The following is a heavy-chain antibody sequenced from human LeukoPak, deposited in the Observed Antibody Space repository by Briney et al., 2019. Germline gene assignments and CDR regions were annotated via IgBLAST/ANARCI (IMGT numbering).Heavy chain of an antibody. CDR1: RFIFTDYY. CDR3: ARLSGWSDHFDH. Sequence: GGSLRLSCAASRFIFTDYYMSWIRQSPGKGLEWVAYISSTSSVIHYTDSVRGRFTISRDNAKNSVFLQMDSLRAEDTAVYHCARLSGWSDHFDHWGPGILVTVPS. J-gene: IGHJ4*02. V-gene: IGHV3-11*01. CDR2: ISSTSSVI. D-gene: IGHD6-19*01.